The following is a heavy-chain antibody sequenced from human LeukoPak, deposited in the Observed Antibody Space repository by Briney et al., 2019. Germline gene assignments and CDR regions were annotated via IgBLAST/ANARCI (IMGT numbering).Heavy chain of an antibody. V-gene: IGHV4-59*08. CDR2: IYYSGST. D-gene: IGHD6-13*01. Sequence: SETLSLTCTVSGGSISSYYWSWIRQPPGKGLEWTGYIYYSGSTNYNPSLKSRVTISVDTSKNQFSLKLSSVTAADTAVYYCARQSSSWYEINWFDPWGQGTLVTVSS. CDR3: ARQSSSWYEINWFDP. J-gene: IGHJ5*02. CDR1: GGSISSYY.